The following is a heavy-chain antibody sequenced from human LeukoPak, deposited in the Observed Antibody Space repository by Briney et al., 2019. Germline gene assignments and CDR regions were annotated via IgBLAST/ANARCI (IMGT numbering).Heavy chain of an antibody. Sequence: GGSLRLSCAASGFTFSSYGMHWVRQAPGKGLEWVAFIRYDGSNKYYADSVKGRFTISRDNSKNTLYLQMNSLRAEDTAVYYCAKAGASGSGPIDSWGQGTPVIVSS. CDR2: IRYDGSNK. D-gene: IGHD3-10*01. V-gene: IGHV3-30*02. J-gene: IGHJ4*02. CDR1: GFTFSSYG. CDR3: AKAGASGSGPIDS.